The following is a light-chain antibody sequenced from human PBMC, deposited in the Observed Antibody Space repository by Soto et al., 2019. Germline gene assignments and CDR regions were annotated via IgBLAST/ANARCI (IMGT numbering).Light chain of an antibody. CDR2: DLY. CDR3: CSYAGAYTYV. CDR1: SSTVGGFNV. J-gene: IGLJ1*01. V-gene: IGLV2-11*01. Sequence: QSALTQPASVSGSPGQSITISCTGTSSTVGGFNVVSWYQQHPGKAPKVIIYDLYRRPSGVPDRFSASKSGNTASLTISGLQAEDEADYYCCSYAGAYTYVFGTGTKVTVL.